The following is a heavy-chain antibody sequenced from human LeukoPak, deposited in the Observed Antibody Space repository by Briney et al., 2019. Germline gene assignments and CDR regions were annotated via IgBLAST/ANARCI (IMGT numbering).Heavy chain of an antibody. CDR1: GYTFTSYG. D-gene: IGHD3-9*01. CDR3: ARTMRYDILTGYSSDI. J-gene: IGHJ3*02. Sequence: ASVKVSCKASGYTFTSYGISWVRQAPGQGLEWMGWISAYNGNTNYAQKLQGRVNMTTDTSTSTAYMELRSLRSDDTAVYYCARTMRYDILTGYSSDIWGQGTMVTVSS. CDR2: ISAYNGNT. V-gene: IGHV1-18*01.